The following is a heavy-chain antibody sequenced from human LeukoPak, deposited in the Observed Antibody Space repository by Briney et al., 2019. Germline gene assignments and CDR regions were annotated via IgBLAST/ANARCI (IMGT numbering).Heavy chain of an antibody. Sequence: PSETLSLTCTVSGGSISSSSYYWGWIRQPPGKGQEWIGSIYYSGSTYYNPSLKSRVTISVDTSKNQFSLKLSSVTAADTAVYYCARGERGPDIVATTPFDYWGQGTLVTVSS. CDR2: IYYSGST. V-gene: IGHV4-39*07. J-gene: IGHJ4*02. CDR1: GGSISSSSYY. D-gene: IGHD5-12*01. CDR3: ARGERGPDIVATTPFDY.